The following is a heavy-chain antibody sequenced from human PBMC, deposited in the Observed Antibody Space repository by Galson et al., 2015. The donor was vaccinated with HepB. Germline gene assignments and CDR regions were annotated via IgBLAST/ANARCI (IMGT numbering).Heavy chain of an antibody. CDR2: INAGNGNT. J-gene: IGHJ4*02. CDR1: GSTFTSYA. Sequence: SCAASGSTFTSYAMHWVRQAPGQRLEWMGWINAGNGNTKYSQKFQGRVTITRDTSASTAYMELSSLRSEDTAVYYCARDRGGDCYFDYWGQGTLVTVSS. V-gene: IGHV1-3*01. D-gene: IGHD2-21*02. CDR3: ARDRGGDCYFDY.